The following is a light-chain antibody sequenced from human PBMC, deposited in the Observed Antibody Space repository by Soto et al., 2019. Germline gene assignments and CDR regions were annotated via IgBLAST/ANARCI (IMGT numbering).Light chain of an antibody. J-gene: IGKJ1*01. V-gene: IGKV3-20*01. CDR1: QSVSNNY. CDR2: GAS. CDR3: QQYGSSGT. Sequence: EILLTQSPGTLSLSPGKSATLSCRASQSVSNNYLAWYQQKPGQAPRLLIYGASNRATGIPDRLSGSGSGTDFTLTISRLEPEDFAVYYCQQYGSSGTFGQGTKVDI.